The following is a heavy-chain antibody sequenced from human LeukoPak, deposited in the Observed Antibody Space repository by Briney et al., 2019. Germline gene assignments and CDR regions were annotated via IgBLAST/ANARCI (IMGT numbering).Heavy chain of an antibody. CDR3: ARTRRPNGSGSYLFDY. V-gene: IGHV1-18*01. D-gene: IGHD3-10*01. J-gene: IGHJ4*02. CDR1: GYTFTSYG. Sequence: ASVKVSCKASGYTFTSYGISWVRQAPGQGLEWMGWISAYNGNTNYAQKLQGRVTMTTDTSTSTAYMELRSLRSDDTAVYYCARTRRPNGSGSYLFDYWGQGTLVTDSS. CDR2: ISAYNGNT.